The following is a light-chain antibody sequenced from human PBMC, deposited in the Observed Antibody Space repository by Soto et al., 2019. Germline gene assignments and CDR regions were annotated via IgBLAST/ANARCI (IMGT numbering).Light chain of an antibody. CDR3: SSYTGSSTYVV. V-gene: IGLV2-14*01. CDR2: DVS. J-gene: IGLJ2*01. Sequence: QSVLTQPASVSGSPGQSITISCTGTSSDVGGYNYVPWYQQHPGKAPKLMIYDVSNRPSGVSNRFSGSKSANTASLTISGLQAEDEADYYCSSYTGSSTYVVFGGGTKLTVL. CDR1: SSDVGGYNY.